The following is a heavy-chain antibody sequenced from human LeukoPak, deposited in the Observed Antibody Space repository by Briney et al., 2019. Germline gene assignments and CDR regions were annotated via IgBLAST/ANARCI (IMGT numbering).Heavy chain of an antibody. CDR1: GYTFTGYY. CDR3: ARDLDGLRFLEWFLPQDY. D-gene: IGHD3-3*01. V-gene: IGHV1-2*02. Sequence: ASVKVSCKASGYTFTGYYMHWVRQAPGQGLEWMGWINPNSGGTNYAQKFQGRVTMTRDTSISTAYMELSRLRSDDTAVYYCARDLDGLRFLEWFLPQDYWGQGTLVTVSS. CDR2: INPNSGGT. J-gene: IGHJ4*02.